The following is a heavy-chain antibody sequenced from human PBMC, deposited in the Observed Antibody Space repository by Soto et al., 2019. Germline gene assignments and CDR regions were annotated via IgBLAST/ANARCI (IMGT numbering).Heavy chain of an antibody. D-gene: IGHD4-17*01. Sequence: GRSLRLSCAACGFNFRSYAMSWVRQAPGKGLEWVSAISGSGGSTYYADSVKGRFTISRDNSKNTLYLQMNSLRAEDTAVYYCAKDVFLTTGYGMDVWGQGTTVTVSS. CDR3: AKDVFLTTGYGMDV. CDR1: GFNFRSYA. CDR2: ISGSGGST. J-gene: IGHJ6*02. V-gene: IGHV3-23*01.